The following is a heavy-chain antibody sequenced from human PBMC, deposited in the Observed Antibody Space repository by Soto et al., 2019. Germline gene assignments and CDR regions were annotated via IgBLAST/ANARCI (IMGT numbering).Heavy chain of an antibody. Sequence: GGSLRLSCAASGFTFSSYAMSWVRQAPGKGLEWVSAISGSGGSTYYADSVKGRFTISRDNSKNTLYLQMNSLRAEDTAVYYCAKDGTIFGVVTNWFDPWGQGTLVTVSS. D-gene: IGHD3-3*01. CDR2: ISGSGGST. V-gene: IGHV3-23*01. CDR3: AKDGTIFGVVTNWFDP. CDR1: GFTFSSYA. J-gene: IGHJ5*02.